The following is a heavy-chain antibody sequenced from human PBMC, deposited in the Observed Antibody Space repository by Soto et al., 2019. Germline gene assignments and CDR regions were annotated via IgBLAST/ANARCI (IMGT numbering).Heavy chain of an antibody. J-gene: IGHJ6*02. D-gene: IGHD5-12*01. V-gene: IGHV1-24*01. CDR1: GYTLTELS. Sequence: ASVKVSCKVSGYTLTELSMHWVRQAPGKGLEWMGGFDPEDGETIYAQKFQGRATMTEDTSTDTAYMELSSLRSEDTAVYYCATASIVATYYYYYYGMDVWGQGTTVTVSS. CDR3: ATASIVATYYYYYYGMDV. CDR2: FDPEDGET.